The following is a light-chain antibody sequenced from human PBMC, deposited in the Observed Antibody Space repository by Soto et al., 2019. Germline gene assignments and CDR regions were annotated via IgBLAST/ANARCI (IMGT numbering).Light chain of an antibody. Sequence: DIQMTQSPSTLSASVGDRVTITCRASQSIGSWLAWYLQKPGKAPELLIYKASNLERGVPTRFSGSGSWTEFTLTIDSLQPDDFAIYYCQQYDRDPFTFGPGTKVDFK. V-gene: IGKV1-5*03. CDR1: QSIGSW. CDR2: KAS. CDR3: QQYDRDPFT. J-gene: IGKJ3*01.